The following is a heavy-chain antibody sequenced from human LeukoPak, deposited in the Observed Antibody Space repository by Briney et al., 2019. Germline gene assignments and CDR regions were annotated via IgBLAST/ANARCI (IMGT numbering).Heavy chain of an antibody. J-gene: IGHJ3*02. Sequence: SETLSLTCAVYGGSFSGYYWSWIRQPPGKGLEWIGEINHSGSTNYNPSLKSRVTISVDTSKNQFSLKLSSVTAADTAVYYCARRPPSRVIAARPGAFDIWGQGTMVTVSS. CDR1: GGSFSGYY. D-gene: IGHD6-6*01. CDR2: INHSGST. CDR3: ARRPPSRVIAARPGAFDI. V-gene: IGHV4-34*01.